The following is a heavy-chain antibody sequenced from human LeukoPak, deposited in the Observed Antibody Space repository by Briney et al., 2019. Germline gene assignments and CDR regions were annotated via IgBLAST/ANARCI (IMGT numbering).Heavy chain of an antibody. Sequence: KSSETLSLTCTVSGGSISSSSYYWGWIRQPPGKGLEWIGSIYYSGSTYYNPSLKSRVTISVDTSKNQFSLKLSSVTAADTAVYYCARRSGSYSYWGQGTLVTVSS. CDR3: ARRSGSYSY. CDR1: GGSISSSSYY. J-gene: IGHJ4*02. V-gene: IGHV4-39*01. CDR2: IYYSGST. D-gene: IGHD1-26*01.